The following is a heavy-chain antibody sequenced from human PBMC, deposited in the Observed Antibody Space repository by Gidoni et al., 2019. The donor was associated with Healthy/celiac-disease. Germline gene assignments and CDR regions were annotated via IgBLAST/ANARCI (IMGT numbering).Heavy chain of an antibody. J-gene: IGHJ4*02. CDR2: IIPIFGTA. CDR3: ARRLRLFGYYFDY. CDR1: GGTFSSYA. V-gene: IGHV1-69*01. D-gene: IGHD4-17*01. Sequence: GSSVKVSCKASGGTFSSYAIRWVRKTPGQGLEWMGGIIPIFGTANYAQKFQGRVTITADESTSTAYMELSSLRSEDTAVYYCARRLRLFGYYFDYWGQGTLVTVSS.